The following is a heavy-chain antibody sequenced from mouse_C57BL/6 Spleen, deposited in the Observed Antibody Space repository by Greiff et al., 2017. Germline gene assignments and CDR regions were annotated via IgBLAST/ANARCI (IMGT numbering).Heavy chain of an antibody. CDR1: GYSITSGYY. V-gene: IGHV3-6*01. J-gene: IGHJ3*01. CDR3: ARAYYSNSAWFAY. D-gene: IGHD2-5*01. Sequence: EVKLVESGPGLVKPSQSLSLTCSVTGYSITSGYYWNWIRQFPGNKLEWMGYISYDGSNNYNPSLKNRISITRDTSKNQFFLKLNSVTTEDTATYYCARAYYSNSAWFAYWGQGTLVTVSA. CDR2: ISYDGSN.